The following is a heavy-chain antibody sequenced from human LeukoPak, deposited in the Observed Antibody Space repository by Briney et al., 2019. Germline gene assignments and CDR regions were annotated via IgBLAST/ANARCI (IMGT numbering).Heavy chain of an antibody. Sequence: EALVKVSCEVSGYTLTELSMHWVRQAPGKGLEWMGGFDPEDGETIYAQKFQGRVTMTEDTSTDTAYMELSSLRSEDTAVYYCATGPIYGSGSGAFDYWGQGTLVTVSS. V-gene: IGHV1-24*01. CDR2: FDPEDGET. CDR3: ATGPIYGSGSGAFDY. CDR1: GYTLTELS. D-gene: IGHD3-10*01. J-gene: IGHJ4*02.